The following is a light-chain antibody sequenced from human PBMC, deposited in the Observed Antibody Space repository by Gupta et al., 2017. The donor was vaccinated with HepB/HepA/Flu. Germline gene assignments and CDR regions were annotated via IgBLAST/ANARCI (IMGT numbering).Light chain of an antibody. J-gene: IGLJ2*01. CDR2: SNN. V-gene: IGLV1-44*01. Sequence: QSVLTPPPSPSETPSQRVTISCSGSSSNIGSNTVTCYQQLPATEPKLLIYSNNQRPSWVLDRLFGAKSGSKAALVISCVQSEEEADDYCVASDDSLNGVVFGGGTKLTVL. CDR3: VASDDSLNGVV. CDR1: SSNIGSNT.